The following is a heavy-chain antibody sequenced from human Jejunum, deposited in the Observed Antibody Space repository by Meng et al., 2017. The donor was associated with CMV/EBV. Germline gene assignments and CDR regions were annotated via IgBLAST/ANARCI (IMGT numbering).Heavy chain of an antibody. J-gene: IGHJ6*02. CDR2: IRRSGGDT. CDR1: FRSCA. V-gene: IGHV3-23*01. CDR3: AKESGEYQMLSYYGLDV. D-gene: IGHD2-2*01. Sequence: FRSCAMPWVRQAPGKGLEWLSVIRRSGGDTYYADSVKGRFTISRDNSKNTLYLQMDSLRAEDTAVYYCAKESGEYQMLSYYGLDVWGQGTTVTVSS.